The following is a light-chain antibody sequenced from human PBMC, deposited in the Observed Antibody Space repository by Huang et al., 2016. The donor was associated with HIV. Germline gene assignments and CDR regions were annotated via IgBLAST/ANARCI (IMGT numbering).Light chain of an antibody. CDR3: QQRSSGVT. V-gene: IGKV3-11*01. CDR2: DTS. CDR1: QSVANY. Sequence: IVLTQSPATLSWYPGESVTLSCRASQSVANYIAWYQQHPGQSPQLLIYDTSNRATGTPVRFSGSGSGTDFTLTISSLESEDFAVYYCQQRSSGVTFGGGTKVQVK. J-gene: IGKJ4*01.